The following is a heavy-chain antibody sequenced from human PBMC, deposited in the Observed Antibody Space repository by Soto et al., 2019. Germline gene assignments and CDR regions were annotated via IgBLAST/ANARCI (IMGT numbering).Heavy chain of an antibody. J-gene: IGHJ4*02. CDR2: INHSGST. V-gene: IGHV4-34*01. CDR3: AREYNYDSSGIGFDS. CDR1: GGSFSGYY. Sequence: SETLSLTCAVYGGSFSGYYWTWIRQPPGTGLEWIGEINHSGSTNHNPSLKSRVTISVDTSKNQFSLKLTSVTAADTAVYYCAREYNYDSSGIGFDSWGQGTLVTVSS. D-gene: IGHD3-22*01.